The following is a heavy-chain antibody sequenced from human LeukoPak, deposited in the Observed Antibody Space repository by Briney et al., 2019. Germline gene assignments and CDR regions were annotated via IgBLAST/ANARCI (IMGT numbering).Heavy chain of an antibody. CDR3: ARSGIVGAGGYFDY. Sequence: PSETLSLTCTISGGSISYYYWSWIRQSPGTGLEWMGYIYYSGSTNYNPSLKSRVTISLDTSKNQFSLKLSSVTAADTAVYYCARSGIVGAGGYFDYWGQGTLVTVSS. CDR1: GGSISYYY. CDR2: IYYSGST. V-gene: IGHV4-59*01. J-gene: IGHJ4*02. D-gene: IGHD1-26*01.